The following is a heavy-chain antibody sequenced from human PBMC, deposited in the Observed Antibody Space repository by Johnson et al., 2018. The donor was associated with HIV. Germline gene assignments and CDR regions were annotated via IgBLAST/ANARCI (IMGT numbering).Heavy chain of an antibody. CDR1: GFSFDDYG. D-gene: IGHD2-15*01. Sequence: EVQLVESGGGVVRPGGSLKLSCAASGFSFDDYGMSWVRQPPGKGLEWVSGINWNGGSTGFADSVKGRFTISRDNAKNSMYLQMNSLRVEDTALYYCVRDTGYCSGGRCDDAFDVWGQGTVVTVSS. J-gene: IGHJ3*01. V-gene: IGHV3-20*04. CDR3: VRDTGYCSGGRCDDAFDV. CDR2: INWNGGST.